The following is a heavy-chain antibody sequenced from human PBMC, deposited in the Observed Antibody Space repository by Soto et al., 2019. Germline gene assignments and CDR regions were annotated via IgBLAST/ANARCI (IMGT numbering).Heavy chain of an antibody. D-gene: IGHD6-25*01. V-gene: IGHV4-4*02. CDR2: IFHTGGT. CDR1: SDSIAGENW. Sequence: QVQLQESGPGLVKPSETLSLTCTVSSDSIAGENWWSWVRQPPGMGLEWIGEIFHTGGTNYNPSLKGRVTMEVDKSNNQFSLKLISVTAADTAVYYCARVFSSGSGWMYYFDFWGQGTLVSVSS. J-gene: IGHJ4*02. CDR3: ARVFSSGSGWMYYFDF.